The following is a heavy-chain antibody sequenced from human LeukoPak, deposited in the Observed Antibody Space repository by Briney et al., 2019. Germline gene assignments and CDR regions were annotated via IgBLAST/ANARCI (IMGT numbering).Heavy chain of an antibody. D-gene: IGHD6-13*01. J-gene: IGHJ4*02. V-gene: IGHV3-21*04. Sequence: GGSLRLSCAASGFTFSSYSMNWVRQAPGKGLEWVSSISSSSSYIYYADSVKGRFTISRDNAKNSLYLQMNSLRAEDTAVYYCAKDPIGSSYYGGDSWGQGTLVTVFS. CDR3: AKDPIGSSYYGGDS. CDR2: ISSSSSYI. CDR1: GFTFSSYS.